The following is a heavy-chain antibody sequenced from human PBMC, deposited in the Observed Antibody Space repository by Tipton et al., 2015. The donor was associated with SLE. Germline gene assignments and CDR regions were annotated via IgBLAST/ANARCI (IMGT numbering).Heavy chain of an antibody. D-gene: IGHD6-6*01. CDR3: ARERRSSSKSFDL. Sequence: LRLSCTVSGASISSHYWSWIRQPPGKGLEWIGEICHSGSTNYNPSLKSRVTISIDTSKSQFSLKMNSLTAADTAVYYCARERRSSSKSFDLWGQGTLVTVSS. J-gene: IGHJ5*02. CDR2: ICHSGST. V-gene: IGHV4-59*11. CDR1: GASISSHY.